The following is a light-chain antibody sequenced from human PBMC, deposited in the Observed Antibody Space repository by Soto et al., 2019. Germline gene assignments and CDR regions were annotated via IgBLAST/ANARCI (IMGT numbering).Light chain of an antibody. CDR3: QQWGT. CDR1: QSVSSSY. V-gene: IGKV3-20*01. Sequence: EIVLTQSPGTLSLSPGERATLSCRANQSVSSSYLAWYQQKPGQAPRLLIYGASSRATGIPDRFSGSGSGTDFTLTISRLEPEDFAVYYCQQWGTFGGGTKVEIK. CDR2: GAS. J-gene: IGKJ4*01.